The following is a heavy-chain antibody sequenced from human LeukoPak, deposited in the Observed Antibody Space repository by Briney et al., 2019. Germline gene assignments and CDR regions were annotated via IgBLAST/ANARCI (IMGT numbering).Heavy chain of an antibody. D-gene: IGHD3-22*01. J-gene: IGHJ4*02. CDR3: ARVVSDYYDSSGYLDY. CDR1: GGSISSYY. Sequence: SETLSLTCTVSGGSISSYYWNWIRQPPGKGLEWIGYIYYSGSTNYNPSLKSRVTISVDTSKNQFSLKLSSVTAADTAVYYCARVVSDYYDSSGYLDYWGQGTLVTVSS. CDR2: IYYSGST. V-gene: IGHV4-59*01.